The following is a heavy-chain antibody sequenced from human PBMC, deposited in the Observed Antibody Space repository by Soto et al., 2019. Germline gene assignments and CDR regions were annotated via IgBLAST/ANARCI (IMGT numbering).Heavy chain of an antibody. CDR2: IIPIFGTA. CDR1: GGTFSSYA. V-gene: IGHV1-69*13. CDR3: ARVYCSSTSCPMWDYYYGMDV. Sequence: GASVKVSCKASGGTFSSYAISWVRHAPGQGXEWMGGIIPIFGTANYAQKFQGRVTITADESTSTAYMELSSLRSEDTAVYYCARVYCSSTSCPMWDYYYGMDVWGQGTTVTVSS. J-gene: IGHJ6*02. D-gene: IGHD2-2*01.